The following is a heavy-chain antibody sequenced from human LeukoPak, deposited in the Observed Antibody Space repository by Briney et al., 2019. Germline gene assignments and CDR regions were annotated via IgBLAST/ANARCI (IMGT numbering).Heavy chain of an antibody. CDR2: ISGSGGST. CDR3: AKTASYYYDSSGYYTY. D-gene: IGHD3-22*01. V-gene: IGHV3-23*01. CDR1: GFTVSSNY. Sequence: GGSLRLSCAASGFTVSSNYMSWVRQAPGKGLEWVSAISGSGGSTYYADSVKGRFTISRDNSKNTLYLQMNSLRAEDTAVYYCAKTASYYYDSSGYYTYWGQGTLVTVSS. J-gene: IGHJ4*02.